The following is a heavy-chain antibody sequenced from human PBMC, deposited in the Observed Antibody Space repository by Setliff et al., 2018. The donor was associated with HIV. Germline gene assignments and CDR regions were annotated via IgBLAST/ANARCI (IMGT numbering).Heavy chain of an antibody. D-gene: IGHD3-3*01. V-gene: IGHV4-34*01. Sequence: SETLSLTCAVYDGSFSGYYWSWIRQPPGKGLEWIGEINHTGSSNYNPSLKSRVIILLDPSKNQFSLRLSSVTAADTAVYYCARLIGRYGVVVRPNGHAFDVWGQGTMVTVSS. CDR3: ARLIGRYGVVVRPNGHAFDV. CDR1: DGSFSGYY. CDR2: INHTGSS. J-gene: IGHJ3*01.